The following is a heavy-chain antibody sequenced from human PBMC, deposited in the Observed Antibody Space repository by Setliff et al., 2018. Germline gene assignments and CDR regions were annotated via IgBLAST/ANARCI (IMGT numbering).Heavy chain of an antibody. V-gene: IGHV4-39*06. CDR3: ARDQWVRSPPLYFSYSMDV. CDR1: NGSVSTTSHY. CDR2: VYYSGYT. Sequence: SETLSLTCTVSNGSVSTTSHYWGWVRQPPGKGLEWIGSVYYSGYTYYSPSLESRVTMSVDTSKNQFALNLTSVTAADTAVYYCARDQWVRSPPLYFSYSMDVWGQGTTVTV. J-gene: IGHJ6*02. D-gene: IGHD5-12*01.